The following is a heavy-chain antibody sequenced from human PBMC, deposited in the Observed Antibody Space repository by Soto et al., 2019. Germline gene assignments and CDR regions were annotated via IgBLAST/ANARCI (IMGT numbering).Heavy chain of an antibody. CDR2: INPSGGST. D-gene: IGHD2-15*01. V-gene: IGHV1-46*03. Sequence: ASVKVSCKASGYTFTSYYMHWVRQAPGQGLEWMEIINPSGGSTSYAQKFQGRVTMTRDTSTSTVYMELSSLRSEDTAVYYCARGGYCSGGSCYLRGDYYYYMDVWGKGTTVTVSS. J-gene: IGHJ6*03. CDR1: GYTFTSYY. CDR3: ARGGYCSGGSCYLRGDYYYYMDV.